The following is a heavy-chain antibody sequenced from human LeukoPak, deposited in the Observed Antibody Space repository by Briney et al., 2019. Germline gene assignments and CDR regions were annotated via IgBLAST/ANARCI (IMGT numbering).Heavy chain of an antibody. V-gene: IGHV3-23*01. Sequence: VXXXNGGGDSTYYVASVKGRFTTSRDNSKNTLYLQMNSLRAEDTAVYYCAKGSSNGRPYYFDYWGQGALVTVSS. CDR3: AKGSSNGRPYYFDY. J-gene: IGHJ4*02. CDR2: XNGGGDST. D-gene: IGHD6-19*01.